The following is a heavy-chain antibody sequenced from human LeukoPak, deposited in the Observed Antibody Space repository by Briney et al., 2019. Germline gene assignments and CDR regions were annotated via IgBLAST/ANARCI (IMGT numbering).Heavy chain of an antibody. D-gene: IGHD1-26*01. Sequence: PSETLSLTCTVSGGSISSGGYSWSWIRQPPGKGLEWIGYIYHSGSTYYNPSLKSRVTISVDRSKNQFSLKLSSVTAADTAVYYCARDIPQEWEHGYFDYWGQGTLVTVSS. J-gene: IGHJ4*02. CDR1: GGSISSGGYS. V-gene: IGHV4-30-2*01. CDR2: IYHSGST. CDR3: ARDIPQEWEHGYFDY.